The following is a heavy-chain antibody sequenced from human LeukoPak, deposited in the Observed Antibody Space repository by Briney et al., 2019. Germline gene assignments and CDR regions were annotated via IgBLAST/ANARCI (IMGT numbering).Heavy chain of an antibody. Sequence: GGSLRLSYAASGFTFSSYWMSWVRQAPGKGLEWVANIKQDGSEKYYVDSVKGRFTISRDNAKNSLYLQMNSLRAEDTAVYYCATFGELFYYFDYWGQGTLVTVSS. V-gene: IGHV3-7*01. CDR3: ATFGELFYYFDY. CDR1: GFTFSSYW. CDR2: IKQDGSEK. D-gene: IGHD3-10*01. J-gene: IGHJ4*02.